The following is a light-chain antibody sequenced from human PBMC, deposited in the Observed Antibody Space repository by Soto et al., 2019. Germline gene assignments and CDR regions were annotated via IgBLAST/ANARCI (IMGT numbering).Light chain of an antibody. Sequence: LTQPASVSGSPGQSITISCTGTSSDVGNYKYVSWYQQHPGKAPKLMIYEVSNRPSGVSNRFSGSKSGNTTSLTISGLQAEDETDYYCFSYTSSGTYVFGTGTKVTVL. CDR2: EVS. J-gene: IGLJ1*01. CDR3: FSYTSSGTYV. V-gene: IGLV2-14*01. CDR1: SSDVGNYKY.